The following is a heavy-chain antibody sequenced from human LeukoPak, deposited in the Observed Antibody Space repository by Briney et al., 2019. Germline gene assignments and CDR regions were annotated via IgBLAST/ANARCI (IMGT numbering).Heavy chain of an antibody. J-gene: IGHJ5*02. D-gene: IGHD2-15*01. CDR3: ARHYCSGGTCYNWFDP. CDR2: IYYSGST. Sequence: PSETLSLTCTVSGGAISGYYWSWIRQPAGKGLEWIGYIYYSGSTNYNPSLKSRVTISVDTSKNQFSLKLSSVTAADTAVYFCARHYCSGGTCYNWFDPWGQGTLVTVSS. V-gene: IGHV4-59*08. CDR1: GGAISGYY.